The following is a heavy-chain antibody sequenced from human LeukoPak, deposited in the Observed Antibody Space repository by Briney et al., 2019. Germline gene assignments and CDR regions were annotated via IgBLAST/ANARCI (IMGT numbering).Heavy chain of an antibody. J-gene: IGHJ4*02. CDR2: IRYDGSDK. D-gene: IGHD2-8*02. Sequence: PGGSLRLSCEVSGFSLSSYGMHWVRQAPGKGLEWVAFIRYDGSDKYYADSVRGRFTISRDRSKNTLHLQMSSLRLEDTAVYYCAKGEGVLVIKGFDYWGQGTLVTVSS. CDR3: AKGEGVLVIKGFDY. V-gene: IGHV3-30*02. CDR1: GFSLSSYG.